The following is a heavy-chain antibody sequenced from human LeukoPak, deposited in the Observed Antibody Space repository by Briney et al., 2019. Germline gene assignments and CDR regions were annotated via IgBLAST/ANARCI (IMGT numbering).Heavy chain of an antibody. V-gene: IGHV3-21*01. CDR1: GFTFSSYS. D-gene: IGHD1-26*01. CDR3: AKGWDLLEGPYFDY. Sequence: GGSLRLSCAASGFTFSSYSMNWVRQAPGKGLEWVSSISSSSSYIYYADSVKGRFTISRDNSKNTLYLQMNSLRPEDTAVYYCAKGWDLLEGPYFDYWGQGTLVTVSS. J-gene: IGHJ4*02. CDR2: ISSSSSYI.